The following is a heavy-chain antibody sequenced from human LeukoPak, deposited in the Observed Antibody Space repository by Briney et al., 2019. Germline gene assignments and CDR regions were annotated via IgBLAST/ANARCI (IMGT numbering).Heavy chain of an antibody. Sequence: GGSLRLSCAASGFTFSNYGTHWVRQAPGKGLEWVTFIRSDGSIEYYADSVKGRFTISRDNSKNTLYLQMNSLRAEDTAVYYCAKKYSGSYFSFDFWGQGTVVTVSS. CDR3: AKKYSGSYFSFDF. V-gene: IGHV3-30*02. CDR1: GFTFSNYG. CDR2: IRSDGSIE. J-gene: IGHJ3*01. D-gene: IGHD1-26*01.